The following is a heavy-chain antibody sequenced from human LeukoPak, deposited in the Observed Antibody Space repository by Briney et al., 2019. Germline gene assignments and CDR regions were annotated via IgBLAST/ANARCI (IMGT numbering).Heavy chain of an antibody. CDR3: ATTPRYFDWLLAIDY. CDR2: FDPEDGET. D-gene: IGHD3-9*01. CDR1: GYTLTELS. Sequence: EASVKVSCKVSGYTLTELSMHWVRQAPGKGLEWMGGFDPEDGETIYAQKFQGRVTMTEDTSTDTAYMELSSLRSEDTAVYYCATTPRYFDWLLAIDYWGQGTLVTVSS. V-gene: IGHV1-24*01. J-gene: IGHJ4*02.